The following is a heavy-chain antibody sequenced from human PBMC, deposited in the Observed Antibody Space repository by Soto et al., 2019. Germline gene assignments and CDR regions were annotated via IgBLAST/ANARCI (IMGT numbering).Heavy chain of an antibody. V-gene: IGHV1-69*02. J-gene: IGHJ4*02. CDR3: ATMVRGVIPGPF. CDR1: GGTFSSYT. D-gene: IGHD3-10*01. Sequence: GASVKVSCKASGGTFSSYTISWVRRAPGQGLEWMGRIIPILGIANYAQKFQGRVTITADKSTSTAYMELSSLRSEDTAVYYCATMVRGVIPGPFWGQGTLVTVS. CDR2: IIPILGIA.